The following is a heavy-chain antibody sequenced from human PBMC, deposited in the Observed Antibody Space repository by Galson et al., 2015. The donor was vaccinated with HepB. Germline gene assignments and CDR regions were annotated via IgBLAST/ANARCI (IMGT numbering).Heavy chain of an antibody. Sequence: SVKVSCKASGYTLTRYTMNWVRQAPGQGPEWMGWSSGYNGDAHCAWKFQDRVTMTTDTSTSTAYMALRSLRSDDTAVYFCARGGMATIGGPTFDYWGLGTLVTVSS. J-gene: IGHJ4*02. CDR2: SSGYNGDA. V-gene: IGHV1-18*01. D-gene: IGHD5-24*01. CDR1: GYTLTRYT. CDR3: ARGGMATIGGPTFDY.